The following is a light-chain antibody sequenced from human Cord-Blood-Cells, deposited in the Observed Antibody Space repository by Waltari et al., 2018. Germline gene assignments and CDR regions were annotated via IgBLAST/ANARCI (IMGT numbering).Light chain of an antibody. CDR1: RRYVCCYNY. CDR3: SSYAGSNVV. CDR2: EVS. V-gene: IGLV2-8*01. J-gene: IGLJ2*01. Sequence: QSALTQPPPASGSPGPSSTISCPGTRRYVCCYNYVSWYQQHPGKAPQLIIYEVSKRPSGVPDRFSGSKSGNTASLTVSWLQAEDEADYYGSSYAGSNVVFGGGTKLTVL.